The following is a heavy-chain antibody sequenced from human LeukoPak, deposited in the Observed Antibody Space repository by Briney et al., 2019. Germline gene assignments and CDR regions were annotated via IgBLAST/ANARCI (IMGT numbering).Heavy chain of an antibody. CDR1: GFSFSSYS. D-gene: IGHD7-27*01. V-gene: IGHV3-64D*09. CDR2: IRSNGGST. CDR3: VRDWGYDY. Sequence: GGSLRLPCSASGFSFSSYSMHWVRQAPGKGLEYVSAIRSNGGSTYYAESVKGRFTISRDNSKNTLYLQMSSLRTEDTAIYYCVRDWGYDYWGQGTLVTVSS. J-gene: IGHJ4*02.